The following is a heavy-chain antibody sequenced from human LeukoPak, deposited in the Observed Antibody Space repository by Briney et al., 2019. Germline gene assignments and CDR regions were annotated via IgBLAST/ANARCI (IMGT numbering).Heavy chain of an antibody. CDR3: ARDLDCSGGSCYSY. D-gene: IGHD2-15*01. J-gene: IGHJ4*02. Sequence: QPGGSLRLSCAASGFTVSSSYMSWVRQAPGKGLESVSVIYSGGSTYYADSVKGRFTISRDNSKNTLYLQMNSLRAEDTAVYYCARDLDCSGGSCYSYWGQGTLVTVSS. CDR2: IYSGGST. V-gene: IGHV3-66*02. CDR1: GFTVSSSY.